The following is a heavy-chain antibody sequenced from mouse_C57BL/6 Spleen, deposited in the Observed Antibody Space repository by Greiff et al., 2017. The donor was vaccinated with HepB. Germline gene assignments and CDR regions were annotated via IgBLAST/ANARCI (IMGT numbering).Heavy chain of an antibody. J-gene: IGHJ3*01. CDR2: IRSKSNNYAT. V-gene: IGHV10-1*01. Sequence: EVQVVESGGGLVQPKGSLKLSCAASGFSFNTYAMNWVRQAPGKGLEWVARIRSKSNNYATYYADSVKDRFTISRDDSESMLYLQMNNLKTEATAKYYCVRQSVGGWFAYWGQGTLVTVSA. CDR3: VRQSVGGWFAY. CDR1: GFSFNTYA.